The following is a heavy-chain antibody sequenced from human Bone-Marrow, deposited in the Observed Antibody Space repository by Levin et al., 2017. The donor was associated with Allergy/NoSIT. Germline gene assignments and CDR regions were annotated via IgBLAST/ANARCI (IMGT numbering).Heavy chain of an antibody. D-gene: IGHD3-22*01. J-gene: IGHJ4*02. CDR2: ISYDGSNK. V-gene: IGHV3-30*18. CDR1: GFTFSSYG. CDR3: AKDGASSGSFDY. Sequence: GESLKISCAASGFTFSSYGMHWVRQAPGKGLEWVAVISYDGSNKYYADSVKGRFTISRDNSKNTLYLQMNSLRAEDTAVYYCAKDGASSGSFDYWGQGTLVTVSS.